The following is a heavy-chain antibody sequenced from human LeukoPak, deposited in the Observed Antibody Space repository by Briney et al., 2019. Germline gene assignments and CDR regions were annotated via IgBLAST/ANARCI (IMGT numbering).Heavy chain of an antibody. Sequence: GESLKISCKGSGYXFTSYWIGXXXHXPGKGLEYMGIIYPGDSDTRYSPSFHGQLTISADKSISTAYLQWSSLEDSDTAMYYCATLVGYGSFFDYWGQGTLVTVSS. V-gene: IGHV5-51*01. CDR3: ATLVGYGSFFDY. D-gene: IGHD3-10*01. CDR1: GYXFTSYW. J-gene: IGHJ4*02. CDR2: IYPGDSDT.